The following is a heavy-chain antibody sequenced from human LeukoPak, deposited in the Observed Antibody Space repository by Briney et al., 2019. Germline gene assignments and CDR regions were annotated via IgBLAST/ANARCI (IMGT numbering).Heavy chain of an antibody. J-gene: IGHJ5*02. D-gene: IGHD3-10*01. Sequence: SETLSLTCTVSGGSISSYYWSWIRQPPGKGLEWIGYIYYSGSTNYNPSLKSRVTISVDTSKNQFSLKLSSVTAADTAVYYCARLLAPGVYNWFDPWGQGTLVTVSS. CDR1: GGSISSYY. V-gene: IGHV4-59*08. CDR2: IYYSGST. CDR3: ARLLAPGVYNWFDP.